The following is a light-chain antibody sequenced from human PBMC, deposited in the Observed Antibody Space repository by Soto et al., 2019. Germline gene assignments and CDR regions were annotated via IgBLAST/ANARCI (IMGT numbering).Light chain of an antibody. CDR1: SGHSSYA. V-gene: IGLV4-69*01. CDR3: QTWGTGSHVV. J-gene: IGLJ2*01. Sequence: QSVLTQSPSVSASLGASVKLTCTLSSGHSSYAIAWHQQQQEKGPRYLMKLDSDGSHTKGDAIPDRFSGSSSGAERYLTISSLQSEDEAEYYCQTWGTGSHVVFGGGTKLTVL. CDR2: LDSDGSH.